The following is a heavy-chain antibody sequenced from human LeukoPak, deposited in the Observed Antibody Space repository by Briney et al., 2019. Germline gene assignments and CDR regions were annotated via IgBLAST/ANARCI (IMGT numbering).Heavy chain of an antibody. V-gene: IGHV4-34*01. Sequence: SETLSLTCAVYGGSFTGNYWRWIRQPPGKGLEWIGEINHSGSTKYNPSLKSRVTMSVDASTNQFFLRLTSVTAADTAVYCCACNAVRYSAYDREEDPSDIWGQGTMVTVSS. J-gene: IGHJ3*02. CDR1: GGSFTGNY. D-gene: IGHD5-12*01. CDR2: INHSGST. CDR3: ACNAVRYSAYDREEDPSDI.